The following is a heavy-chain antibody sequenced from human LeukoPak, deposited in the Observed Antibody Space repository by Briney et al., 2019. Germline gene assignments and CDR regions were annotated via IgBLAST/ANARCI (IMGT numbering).Heavy chain of an antibody. CDR2: MNPNSGGT. CDR1: GYTFTNYE. Sequence: GASVKVSCKASGYTFTNYEINWVRQGTGQGLEWLGWMNPNSGGTNYAQKFQGRVTMTRDTSISTAYMELSRLRSDDTAVYYCARGASGGEWLIFIENYDYWGQGTLDTVSS. D-gene: IGHD3-3*01. V-gene: IGHV1-2*02. CDR3: ARGASGGEWLIFIENYDY. J-gene: IGHJ4*02.